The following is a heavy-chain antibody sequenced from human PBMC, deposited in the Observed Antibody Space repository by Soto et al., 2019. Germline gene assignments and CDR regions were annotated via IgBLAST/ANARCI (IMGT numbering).Heavy chain of an antibody. D-gene: IGHD2-21*01. J-gene: IGHJ4*01. Sequence: EVQLLESGGGLVQPGGSLRLSCAASGFTFNTYDMSWVRQAPGTGLEWVSSIATTGETTFYADSVRGRFTISRDNSKNALFMQINTLRADDTAIDYCVGHWGGWGHGTLVTVSS. V-gene: IGHV3-23*01. CDR3: VGHWGG. CDR1: GFTFNTYD. CDR2: IATTGETT.